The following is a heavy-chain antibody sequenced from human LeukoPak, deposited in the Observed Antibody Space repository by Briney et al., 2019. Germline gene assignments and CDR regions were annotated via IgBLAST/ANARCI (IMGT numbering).Heavy chain of an antibody. J-gene: IGHJ4*02. CDR1: GFTFSSYS. V-gene: IGHV3-21*01. CDR2: ISSSSSYI. CDR3: ARHLRYPNIAVTGINY. Sequence: SGGSLRLSCAASGFTFSSYSMSWVRQAPGKGLEWVSSISSSSSYIYYADSVKGRFTISRDNAKNSLYLQMNSLRAEDTAVYYCARHLRYPNIAVTGINYWGQGTPVSV. D-gene: IGHD6-19*01.